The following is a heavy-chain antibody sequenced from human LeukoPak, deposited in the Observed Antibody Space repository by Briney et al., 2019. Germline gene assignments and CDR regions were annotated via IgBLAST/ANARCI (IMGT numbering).Heavy chain of an antibody. D-gene: IGHD3-10*01. J-gene: IGHJ4*02. V-gene: IGHV3-64D*06. CDR2: ISSNGGST. CDR3: VKDGSGGYYTYYFDY. Sequence: PGGSLRLSCSASGFTFGRYAMHWVRQAPGKGLEYVSAISSNGGSTYYADSVKGRFTISRDNSKNTLYLQMSSLRAEDTAVYYCVKDGSGGYYTYYFDYWGQGTPVTVSS. CDR1: GFTFGRYA.